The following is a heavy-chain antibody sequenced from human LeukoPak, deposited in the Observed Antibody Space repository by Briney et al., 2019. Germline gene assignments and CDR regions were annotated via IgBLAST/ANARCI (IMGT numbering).Heavy chain of an antibody. V-gene: IGHV4-34*01. CDR1: GGSFSGYY. Sequence: SETLSLTCAVYGGSFSGYYWSWIRQPPGKGLEWIGEINHSGSTNYNPSLKSRVTISVDTSKNQFSLKLSSVTAADTAVYYCARSFLEFGFDYWGQGTLVTVSS. J-gene: IGHJ4*02. D-gene: IGHD3-16*01. CDR3: ARSFLEFGFDY. CDR2: INHSGST.